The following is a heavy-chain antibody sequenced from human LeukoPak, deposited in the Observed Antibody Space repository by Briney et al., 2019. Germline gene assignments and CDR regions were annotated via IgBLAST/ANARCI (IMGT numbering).Heavy chain of an antibody. J-gene: IGHJ6*03. Sequence: SVKVSCKASGGTFSSYAISWVRQAPGQGLEWMGGIIPIFGTANYAQKFQGRVTITTDESTSTAYMELSSLRSEDTAVYYCARANMSDSSGYYYYYYCMDVWGKGTTVTVSS. CDR3: ARANMSDSSGYYYYYYCMDV. D-gene: IGHD3-22*01. CDR2: IIPIFGTA. CDR1: GGTFSSYA. V-gene: IGHV1-69*05.